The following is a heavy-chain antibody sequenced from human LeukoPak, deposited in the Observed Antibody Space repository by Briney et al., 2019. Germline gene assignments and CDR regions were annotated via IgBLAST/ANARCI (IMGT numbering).Heavy chain of an antibody. CDR3: ARDEIAMAGNLDY. V-gene: IGHV1-2*02. D-gene: IGHD6-19*01. Sequence: GASVKVSCKASGYTFTGYYMHWVRQAPGQGLEWMGWINPNSGGTNYAQKFHGRVTMTRDTSSITAYLELTRLTSDDTAVYYCARDEIAMAGNLDYWGQGTLVTVSS. CDR1: GYTFTGYY. J-gene: IGHJ4*02. CDR2: INPNSGGT.